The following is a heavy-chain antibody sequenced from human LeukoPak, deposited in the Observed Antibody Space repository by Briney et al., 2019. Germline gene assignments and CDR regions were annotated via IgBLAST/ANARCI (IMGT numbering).Heavy chain of an antibody. CDR3: ALISTTVSAPLDY. CDR2: IYYSGST. CDR1: GGSISSGDYY. Sequence: SETLSLTCTVSGGSISSGDYYWSWIRQPPGKGLEWIGYIYYSGSTYYNPSLKSRVTKSVDTSKNQFSLKLSSVTAADTAVYYCALISTTVSAPLDYWGQGTLVTVSS. J-gene: IGHJ4*02. D-gene: IGHD2-2*01. V-gene: IGHV4-30-4*01.